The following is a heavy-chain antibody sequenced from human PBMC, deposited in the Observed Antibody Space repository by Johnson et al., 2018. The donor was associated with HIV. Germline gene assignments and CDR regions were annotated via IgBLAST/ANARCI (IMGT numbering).Heavy chain of an antibody. CDR1: GFTFSSYA. Sequence: QVQLVESGGGVVQPWRSLRLSCAASGFTFSSYAMHWVRQAPGKGLEWVAVISYDGSNKYYADSVKGRFTISRDNSKNTLYLQMNSLRAGDTAVYYCARANRCRNDAFDIWGQGTMVTVSS. J-gene: IGHJ3*02. CDR2: ISYDGSNK. CDR3: ARANRCRNDAFDI. D-gene: IGHD2-8*01. V-gene: IGHV3-30-3*01.